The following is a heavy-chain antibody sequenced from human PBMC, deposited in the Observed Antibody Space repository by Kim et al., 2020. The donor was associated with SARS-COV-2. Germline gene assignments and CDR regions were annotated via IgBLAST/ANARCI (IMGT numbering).Heavy chain of an antibody. Sequence: GGSLRLSCAASGFTFSDYYMSWIRQAPGKGLEWVSYISSSSSYTNYADSVKGRFTISRDNAKNSLYLQMKSLRAEDTAVYYCARDRRQLVLRYYYYGMDVWGQGTTVTVSS. CDR1: GFTFSDYY. CDR3: ARDRRQLVLRYYYYGMDV. J-gene: IGHJ6*02. V-gene: IGHV3-11*05. D-gene: IGHD6-6*01. CDR2: ISSSSSYT.